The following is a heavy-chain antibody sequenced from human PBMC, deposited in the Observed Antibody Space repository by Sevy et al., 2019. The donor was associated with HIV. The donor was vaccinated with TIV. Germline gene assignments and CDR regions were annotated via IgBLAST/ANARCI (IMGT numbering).Heavy chain of an antibody. CDR1: GFTFSPYW. CDR3: ARGVGLDC. D-gene: IGHD1-26*01. CDR2: IRPDGIDK. V-gene: IGHV3-7*01. J-gene: IGHJ4*02. Sequence: GALRLSCAASGFTFSPYWMTWVRQAPGKGVEWVANIRPDGIDKYYVDSVKGRFTISRDNAKNSLYLKMNSLRADDTAMYYCARGVGLDCWGQGALVTVSS.